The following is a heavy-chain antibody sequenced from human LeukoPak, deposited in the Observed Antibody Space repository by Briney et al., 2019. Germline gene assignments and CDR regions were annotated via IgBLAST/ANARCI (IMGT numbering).Heavy chain of an antibody. CDR2: IIPIFGTA. Sequence: ASVTASCKASGGTFSSYAISWVRQAAGQGLEWMGGIIPIFGTANYAQKFQGRVTITADESTSTAYMELSSLRSEDTAVYYCARDLGCSGGSCYSPSFWFDPWGQGTLVTVSS. J-gene: IGHJ5*02. CDR1: GGTFSSYA. D-gene: IGHD2-15*01. V-gene: IGHV1-69*01. CDR3: ARDLGCSGGSCYSPSFWFDP.